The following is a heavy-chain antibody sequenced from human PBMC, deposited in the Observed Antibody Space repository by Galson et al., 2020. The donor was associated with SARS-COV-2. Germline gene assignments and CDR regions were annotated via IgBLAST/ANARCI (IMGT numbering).Heavy chain of an antibody. CDR1: GYSITRDNW. D-gene: IGHD3-10*01. J-gene: IGHJ6*03. V-gene: IGHV4-4*02. Sequence: SETLSLTCTLSGYSITRDNWWTWVRQAPGKGLEWIGEVYRSESTNYNPSFKSRVTITNDKSKNLFYLKLAYVTAADTAVYFCARVGFFSMDVWGKGTTVIASS. CDR3: ARVGFFSMDV. CDR2: VYRSEST.